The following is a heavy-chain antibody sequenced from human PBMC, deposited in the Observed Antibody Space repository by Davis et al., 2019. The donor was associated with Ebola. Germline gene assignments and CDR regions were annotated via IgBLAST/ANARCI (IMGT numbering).Heavy chain of an antibody. CDR1: GGSFSGYY. V-gene: IGHV4-34*01. Sequence: PGGSLRLSCAVYGGSFSGYYWSWIRQPPGKGLEWIGEINHSGSTNYNPSLKSRVTISVDTSKNQISLKLTSVTAADTALYLCTRDPYCSGGSCPPYWGQGTLVTVSA. CDR3: TRDPYCSGGSCPPY. J-gene: IGHJ4*02. D-gene: IGHD2-15*01. CDR2: INHSGST.